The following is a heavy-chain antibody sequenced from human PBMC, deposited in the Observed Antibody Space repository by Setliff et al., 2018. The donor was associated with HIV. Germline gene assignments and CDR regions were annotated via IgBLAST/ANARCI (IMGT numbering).Heavy chain of an antibody. V-gene: IGHV4-38-2*02. Sequence: PSETLSLTCTVSGYSISSGYYWGWIRQPPGKGLEWIGSIYQTGSTNYNPSLKSRVTVSLDMSKNQFSLKLTSVTDADTAVYYCGRQAWDHQSSGYFVDYWGQGTLVTVSS. CDR2: IYQTGST. J-gene: IGHJ4*02. CDR1: GYSISSGYY. CDR3: GRQAWDHQSSGYFVDY. D-gene: IGHD3-22*01.